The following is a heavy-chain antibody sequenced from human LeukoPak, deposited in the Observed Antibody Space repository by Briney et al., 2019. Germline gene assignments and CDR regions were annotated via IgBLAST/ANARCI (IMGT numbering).Heavy chain of an antibody. CDR3: VKGGLRSGYSFED. D-gene: IGHD3-9*01. CDR2: VSDTGDLR. J-gene: IGHJ4*02. CDR1: GFTFNTHA. Sequence: PGGSLRLFCASSGFTFNTHAISWVRQAPGKGLEWVAAVSDTGDLRYSANSVKGRFAISRDNSKNTAFLQMYSLRAEDTALYYCVKGGLRSGYSFEDWGQGTLVSVSS. V-gene: IGHV3-23*01.